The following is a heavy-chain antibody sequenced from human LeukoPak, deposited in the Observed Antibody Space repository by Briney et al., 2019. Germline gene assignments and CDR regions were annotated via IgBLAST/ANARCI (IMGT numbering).Heavy chain of an antibody. J-gene: IGHJ5*02. CDR1: GYSFTSYW. D-gene: IGHD6-13*01. CDR2: IYPGDSDT. Sequence: GESLKISCKGSGYSFTSYWIGWLRQLPGKGLEGMGIIYPGDSDTRYSPSLQGHVTISADKSISTAYLQWSSVKDSDTALYYCARLSSSSWYGFSWFDPWGQGTLVPVSS. V-gene: IGHV5-51*01. CDR3: ARLSSSSWYGFSWFDP.